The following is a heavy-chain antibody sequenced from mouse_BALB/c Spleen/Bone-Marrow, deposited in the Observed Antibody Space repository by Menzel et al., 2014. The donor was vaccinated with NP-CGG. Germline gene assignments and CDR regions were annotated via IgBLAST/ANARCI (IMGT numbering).Heavy chain of an antibody. CDR1: GFTFSSFG. J-gene: IGHJ2*01. V-gene: IGHV5-17*02. D-gene: IGHD4-1*01. CDR3: ATGTRDY. Sequence: EVQLVESGGGLVQPGGSRRLSCAASGFTFSSFGMHWVRRAPERGLEWVAYISSGSSTIYYADTVKGRFTISRDNPKNTLFLQMTSLRSEDTAMYYCATGTRDYWGQGTTLTVSS. CDR2: ISSGSSTI.